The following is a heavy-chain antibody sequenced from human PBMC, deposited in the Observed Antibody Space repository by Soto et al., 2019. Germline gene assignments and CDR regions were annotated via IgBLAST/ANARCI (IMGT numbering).Heavy chain of an antibody. CDR3: ARSFEALGMDV. CDR2: INPSGGST. D-gene: IGHD3-16*01. V-gene: IGHV1-46*01. J-gene: IGHJ6*02. Sequence: EAAVKVSCKASGCTFTSYYMHWVRQAPGQGLEWMGIINPSGGSTSYAQKFQGRVTMTRDTSTSTVYMELSSLRSEDTAVYYCARSFEALGMDVWGQGTTVTVSS. CDR1: GCTFTSYY.